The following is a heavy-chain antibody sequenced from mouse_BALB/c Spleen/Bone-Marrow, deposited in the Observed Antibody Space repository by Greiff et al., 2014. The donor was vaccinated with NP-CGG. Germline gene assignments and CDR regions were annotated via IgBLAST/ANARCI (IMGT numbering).Heavy chain of an antibody. CDR1: GFNIKDTY. CDR2: IDPANGNT. D-gene: IGHD2-3*01. V-gene: IGHV14-3*02. J-gene: IGHJ4*01. CDR3: AGGLLQYYYAMDY. Sequence: VQLQQSGAELVKPGASVKLSCTASGFNIKDTYMHWVKQRPEQGLEWIGRIDPANGNTKYDPKFQGKATITADTSSNTAYLQLSSLTSEDTAVYYCAGGLLQYYYAMDYWGQGTSVTVS.